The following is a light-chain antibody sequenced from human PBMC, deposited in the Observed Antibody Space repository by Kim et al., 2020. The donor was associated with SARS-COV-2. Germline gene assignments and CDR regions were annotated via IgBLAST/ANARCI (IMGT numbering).Light chain of an antibody. CDR2: YDS. Sequence: PGKPASISCGGNNIGSKSVRWCQQKPGQAPVLVISYDSDRPSGIPERFSGSNSGNMATLTIRRVEAGDEADYYCQVWDSTIDHRVVFGGGTKVTVL. CDR1: NIGSKS. J-gene: IGLJ3*02. CDR3: QVWDSTIDHRVV. V-gene: IGLV3-21*04.